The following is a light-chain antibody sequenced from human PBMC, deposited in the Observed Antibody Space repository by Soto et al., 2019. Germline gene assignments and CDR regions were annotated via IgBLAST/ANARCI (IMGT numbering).Light chain of an antibody. V-gene: IGKV1-33*01. CDR2: DAS. Sequence: DIQMTQAPSSLSARVGDRITITCQASQDVGVYLDWYQQKPGKAPKVLIYDASSLKTGVPSRFIGSGSGTLFTLTISSLQPEDFATYYCRQYDSLPLTFGGGTKVEFK. CDR1: QDVGVY. J-gene: IGKJ4*01. CDR3: RQYDSLPLT.